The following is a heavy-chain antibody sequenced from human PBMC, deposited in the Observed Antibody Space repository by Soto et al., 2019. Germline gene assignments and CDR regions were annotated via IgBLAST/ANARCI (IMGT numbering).Heavy chain of an antibody. CDR2: VSYDGSTI. V-gene: IGHV3-30*03. CDR1: GFIFSNYG. J-gene: IGHJ6*02. D-gene: IGHD6-25*01. CDR3: ARELNTSGGKYYHYGMDV. Sequence: QVQLVASGGGVVQPGRSLRLSCAGSGFIFSNYGMHWVRQAPGKGLEWVAVVSYDGSTIYYADSVKGRFTISRDDSRNTLYLQMNSLRPEDTAVYYCARELNTSGGKYYHYGMDVWGQGTRVAVS.